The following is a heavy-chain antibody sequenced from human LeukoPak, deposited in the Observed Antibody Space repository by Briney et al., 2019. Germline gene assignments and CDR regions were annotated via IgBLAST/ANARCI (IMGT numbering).Heavy chain of an antibody. J-gene: IGHJ5*02. CDR3: TRDNAWFDP. CDR2: IRSKAYGGTT. V-gene: IGHV3-49*04. CDR1: GFTFGDYA. Sequence: GGSLRLSCVASGFTFGDYAMSWVRQAPGKGLEWVGFIRSKAYGGTTEYAASVKGRFTISRDDSKSIAYLQMNSLKTEDTAVYYCTRDNAWFDPWGQGTLVTVSS.